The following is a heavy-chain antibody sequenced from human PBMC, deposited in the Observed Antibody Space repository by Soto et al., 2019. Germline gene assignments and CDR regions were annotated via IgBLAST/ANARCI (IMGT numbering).Heavy chain of an antibody. CDR1: GFTFSSYS. D-gene: IGHD6-13*01. CDR2: ISSSSSYI. V-gene: IGHV3-21*01. Sequence: EVQLVESGGGLVKPGGSLRLSCAASGFTFSSYSMNWVRQAPGKGLEWVSSISSSSSYIYYADSVKGRFTISRDNAKNSLYLQMNSLRAEDTAVYYCARRARWVVAAAGTRVWYFDLWGRGTLVTVSS. J-gene: IGHJ2*01. CDR3: ARRARWVVAAAGTRVWYFDL.